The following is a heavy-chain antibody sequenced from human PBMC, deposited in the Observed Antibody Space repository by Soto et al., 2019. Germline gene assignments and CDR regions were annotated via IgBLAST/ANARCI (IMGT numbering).Heavy chain of an antibody. CDR2: INWNGIST. V-gene: IGHV3-20*04. Sequence: GGSLRLSCAVSGFTFADFAMSWVRQAPGKGLEWVSGINWNGISTSYTDSVKGRFTISRDDAKNSLYLQMNSLRAEDTALYYCARDGFQYDDGGYYEFDYWGQGT. J-gene: IGHJ4*02. D-gene: IGHD3-22*01. CDR1: GFTFADFA. CDR3: ARDGFQYDDGGYYEFDY.